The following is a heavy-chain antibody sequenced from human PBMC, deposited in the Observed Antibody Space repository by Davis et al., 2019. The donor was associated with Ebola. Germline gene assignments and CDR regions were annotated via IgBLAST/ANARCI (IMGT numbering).Heavy chain of an antibody. Sequence: PSETLSLTCTVSGGSISSSSYYWGWIRQPPGKGLEWIGSIYYSGSTYYNPSLKSRVTISVDTSKNQFSLKLSSVTAADTAVYYCARHNYGSGSYYILRAFDIWGQGTMVTVSS. CDR2: IYYSGST. CDR1: GGSISSSSYY. D-gene: IGHD3-10*01. CDR3: ARHNYGSGSYYILRAFDI. J-gene: IGHJ3*02. V-gene: IGHV4-39*01.